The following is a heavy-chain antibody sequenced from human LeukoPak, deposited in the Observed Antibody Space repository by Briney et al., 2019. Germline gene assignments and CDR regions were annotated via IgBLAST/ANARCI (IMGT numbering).Heavy chain of an antibody. CDR2: INHSGST. D-gene: IGHD3-10*01. CDR1: GGSFSNYY. V-gene: IGHV4-34*01. Sequence: SETLSLTCAVYGGSFSNYYWSWIRHPPGKGLEWIGEINHSGSTYYNPSLKSQVTLSVDKSKSQFSLKRRSVAAADTAVYYCARIGVYGSGRYAPTNWFDPWGQGTLVTVSS. J-gene: IGHJ5*02. CDR3: ARIGVYGSGRYAPTNWFDP.